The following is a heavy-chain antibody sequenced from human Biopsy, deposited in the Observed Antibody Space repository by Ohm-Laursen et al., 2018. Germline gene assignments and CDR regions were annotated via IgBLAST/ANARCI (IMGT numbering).Heavy chain of an antibody. D-gene: IGHD4-23*01. V-gene: IGHV3-48*01. J-gene: IGHJ4*02. CDR1: GFTFSNFN. Sequence: SLRLSCSVSGFTFSNFNMNWLRQAPGEGLEWVSYISSSSESIYYADSVRGRFTVSRDNAQNSMYLQMNSLRADDTAVYYCATDDYSGDSAYWGQGTLVTVSS. CDR3: ATDDYSGDSAY. CDR2: ISSSSESI.